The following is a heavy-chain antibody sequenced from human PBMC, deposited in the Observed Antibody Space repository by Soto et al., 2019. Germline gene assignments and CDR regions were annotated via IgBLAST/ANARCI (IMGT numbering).Heavy chain of an antibody. CDR2: ITSDTNTI. CDR3: ARSVEGHFDY. Sequence: ESGGGLVQPGGSLRLSCAASGFRFSIYSMNWVRQAPGKGLEWSAYITSDTNTIQYADSVKGRLTISRDNGKNSVYLQMNSMRDEDTAVYYCARSVEGHFDYWGQGTVVTVSA. V-gene: IGHV3-48*02. D-gene: IGHD6-19*01. CDR1: GFRFSIYS. J-gene: IGHJ4*02.